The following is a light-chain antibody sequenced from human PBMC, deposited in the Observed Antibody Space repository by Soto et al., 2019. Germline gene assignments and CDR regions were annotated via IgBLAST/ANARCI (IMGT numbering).Light chain of an antibody. Sequence: IQLTQSPSSLSASVGDRVTITCRASQAISDSLVWYQQNPGQAPKLLIYAASTLQSGVPSRFSGSGSGTDFTLSISSLHPADFATYYCQQFKSYPYTFGQGTKLEI. V-gene: IGKV1-9*01. CDR1: QAISDS. CDR3: QQFKSYPYT. CDR2: AAS. J-gene: IGKJ2*01.